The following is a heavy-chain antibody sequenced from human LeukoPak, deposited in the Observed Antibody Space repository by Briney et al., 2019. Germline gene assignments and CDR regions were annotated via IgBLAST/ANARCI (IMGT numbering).Heavy chain of an antibody. CDR3: LRARKLRLDF. Sequence: PGGSLRLSCTASGFTFSSYAMHWVRQAPGKGLEWVSIISYDGKKQFYADSVRGRFNISRDNSRATVFLQMDTLRHEDTAVYFCLRARKLRLDFWGQGALVIVSS. CDR2: ISYDGKKQ. D-gene: IGHD3-16*01. J-gene: IGHJ4*02. CDR1: GFTFSSYA. V-gene: IGHV3-30*04.